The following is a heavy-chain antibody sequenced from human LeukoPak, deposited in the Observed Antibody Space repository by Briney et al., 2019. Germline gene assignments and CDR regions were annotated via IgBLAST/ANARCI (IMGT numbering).Heavy chain of an antibody. D-gene: IGHD1-14*01. V-gene: IGHV3-30*02. Sequence: GGSLRLSCAASGFTFSSYAMSWVRQAPGKGLEWVAFIRNDGSIDYYADSVRGRFTISRDNAKNTMYLQMNSLRTEDAALYYCAKDQPEAYFDYWGQGTLVTVSS. J-gene: IGHJ4*02. CDR3: AKDQPEAYFDY. CDR2: IRNDGSID. CDR1: GFTFSSYA.